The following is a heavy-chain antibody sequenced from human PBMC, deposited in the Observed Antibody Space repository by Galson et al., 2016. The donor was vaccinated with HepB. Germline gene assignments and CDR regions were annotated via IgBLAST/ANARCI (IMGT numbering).Heavy chain of an antibody. CDR2: IKSRTDGGTT. J-gene: IGHJ4*02. CDR3: YTKGGLSWPPY. Sequence: SLRLSCAASGFPFTKAWMNWVRQAPGKGLEWVGQIKSRTDGGTTEYGAPVNGRFTISRDDSENTVYLQMNNLKTDDTAVYYCYTKGGLSWPPYWGQGTLVIVSS. CDR1: GFPFTKAW. D-gene: IGHD6-13*01. V-gene: IGHV3-15*07.